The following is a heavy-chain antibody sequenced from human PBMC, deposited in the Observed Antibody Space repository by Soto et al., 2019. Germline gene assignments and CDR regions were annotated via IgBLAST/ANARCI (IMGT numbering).Heavy chain of an antibody. CDR2: INADSGDT. CDR3: ATRDYHILTGYLHI. Sequence: QAHLVQSGAEVRKPGASVKVSCQALEHTSTIYYIHWVRQARGQGLEWMGWINADSGDTTYAEDFRGRVTFTRDTSTSTFHMELSRLRLDDTAMYFCATRDYHILTGYLHIWGQGTLITVCS. J-gene: IGHJ1*01. CDR1: EHTSTIYY. D-gene: IGHD3-9*01. V-gene: IGHV1-2*02.